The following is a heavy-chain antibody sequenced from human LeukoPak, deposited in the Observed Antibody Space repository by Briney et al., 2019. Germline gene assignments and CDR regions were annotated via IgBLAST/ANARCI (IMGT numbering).Heavy chain of an antibody. V-gene: IGHV3-23*01. CDR1: GFTFSSYS. CDR3: AKDKSYGSDY. Sequence: GGSLRLSCAASGFTFSSYSMSWVRQAPGKGLEWVSALSGSGGSTFYADSVKGRFTISRDNSKNTLYLQMNSLRAEDTAVYYCAKDKSYGSDYWGQGTLVTVSS. J-gene: IGHJ4*02. D-gene: IGHD1-26*01. CDR2: LSGSGGST.